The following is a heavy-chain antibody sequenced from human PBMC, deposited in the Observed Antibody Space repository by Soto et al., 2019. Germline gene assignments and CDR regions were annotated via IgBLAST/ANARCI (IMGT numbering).Heavy chain of an antibody. CDR1: GFSLGTSAMC. CDR3: ARIRNGYLDY. V-gene: IGHV2-70*11. CDR2: IDWDNSK. Sequence: GSGPTLVNPTQTLTLTCTFSGFSLGTSAMCVSWIRQPPGKALEWLARIDWDNSKYCTTSLKTRLTISKDTSKNQVVLTMTNMDPIDTGTYYCARIRNGYLDYWGQGTLVTVSS. J-gene: IGHJ4*02. D-gene: IGHD2-8*01.